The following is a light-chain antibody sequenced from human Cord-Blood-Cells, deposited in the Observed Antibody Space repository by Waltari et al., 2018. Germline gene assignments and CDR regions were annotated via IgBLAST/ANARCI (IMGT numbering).Light chain of an antibody. CDR2: QDS. CDR3: QAWDSSTAGKVV. CDR1: KLGDKY. Sequence: SYELTQPPSVSVSPGQTASITCSGAKLGDKYACWYQQKPGQSPVLVIYQDSKRPSGIPERFSGSNSGNTATLTISGTQAMDEADYYCQAWDSSTAGKVVFGGGTKLTVL. J-gene: IGLJ2*01. V-gene: IGLV3-1*01.